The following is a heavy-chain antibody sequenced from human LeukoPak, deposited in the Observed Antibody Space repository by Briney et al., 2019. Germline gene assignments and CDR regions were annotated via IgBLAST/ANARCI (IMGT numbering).Heavy chain of an antibody. D-gene: IGHD1-1*01. V-gene: IGHV4-61*02. CDR2: IYTSGST. J-gene: IGHJ6*03. Sequence: SETLSLTCTVSGDSISSGGYYWSWIRQPAGKGLEWIGRIYTSGSTNYNPSLKSRVTMSVDTSKNQFSLKLSSVTAADTAVYYCARDRDNWNDLYYYYYMDVWGKGTTVTVSS. CDR3: ARDRDNWNDLYYYYYMDV. CDR1: GDSISSGGYY.